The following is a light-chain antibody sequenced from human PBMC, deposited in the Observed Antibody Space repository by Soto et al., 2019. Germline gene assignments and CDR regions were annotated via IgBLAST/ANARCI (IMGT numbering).Light chain of an antibody. CDR1: QSVPKNY. V-gene: IGKV3-20*01. CDR3: QQCSTSPLT. Sequence: EIVLTQSPGTLSLSPGERATLSCRASQSVPKNYLAWYQQKPGQAPRLLIHDASSSATGIPDRFSGSGSGTDFTLTSNTLEPEDFAVYYCQQCSTSPLTFGGGTKVEIK. J-gene: IGKJ4*01. CDR2: DAS.